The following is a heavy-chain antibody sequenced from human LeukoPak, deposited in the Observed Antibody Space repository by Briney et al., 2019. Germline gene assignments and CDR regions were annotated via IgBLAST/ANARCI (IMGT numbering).Heavy chain of an antibody. CDR2: IKEDGSDK. CDR1: GFIFSNYW. CDR3: ARDAGYGYDRFDY. V-gene: IGHV3-7*01. Sequence: GGSLRLSWEASGFIFSNYWMGWVRQAPGKGLEWVANIKEDGSDKNYVESMKGRYAISRDNAQNSLYLQMNRLGVEDTAVYYCARDAGYGYDRFDYWGQGTQVTVSS. D-gene: IGHD5-18*01. J-gene: IGHJ4*02.